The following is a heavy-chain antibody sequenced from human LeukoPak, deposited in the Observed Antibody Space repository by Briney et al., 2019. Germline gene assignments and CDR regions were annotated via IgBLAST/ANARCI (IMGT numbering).Heavy chain of an antibody. J-gene: IGHJ4*02. D-gene: IGHD1/OR15-1a*01. Sequence: TSETLSLTCAVYGRSFSGYYWSWIRQSPGRGLEWIGQIKDSGDTNYNPSLKSRVTISIDTSKKQFSLRLRSVTAADTALYYCARETSTWNSFEYWGQGTAVTVSS. CDR3: ARETSTWNSFEY. CDR1: GRSFSGYY. V-gene: IGHV4-34*01. CDR2: IKDSGDT.